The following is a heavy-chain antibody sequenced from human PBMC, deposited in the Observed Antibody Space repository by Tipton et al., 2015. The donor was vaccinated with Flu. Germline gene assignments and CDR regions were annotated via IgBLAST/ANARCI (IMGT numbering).Heavy chain of an antibody. CDR3: ARSTYYYGSGSSDF. CDR2: ISHSGST. Sequence: TLSLTCAVSGDSIRNDYFWGWIRQPPGKGLEWIATISHSGSTYYNPSLKSRVTISVDTSKNHFSLKLSSVTAADTAVYYCARSTYYYGSGSSDFWGQGTLVTSSS. CDR1: GDSIRNDYF. V-gene: IGHV4-38-2*01. D-gene: IGHD3-10*01. J-gene: IGHJ4*02.